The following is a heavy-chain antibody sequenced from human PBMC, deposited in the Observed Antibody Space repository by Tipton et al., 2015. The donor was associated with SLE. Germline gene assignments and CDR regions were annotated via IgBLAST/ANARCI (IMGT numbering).Heavy chain of an antibody. V-gene: IGHV4-4*07. CDR3: AREPDY. J-gene: IGHJ4*02. CDR2: T. Sequence: TSYNPSLKSRLIMTVDTSKNQFSLKPTSVTAADTAVYYCAREPDYWGQGILVAVSS.